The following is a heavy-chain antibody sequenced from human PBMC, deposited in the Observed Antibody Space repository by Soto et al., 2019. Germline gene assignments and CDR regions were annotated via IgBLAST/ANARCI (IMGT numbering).Heavy chain of an antibody. CDR1: GGSISSSSYY. CDR3: ARAYGDPWYYGMDV. V-gene: IGHV4-39*01. J-gene: IGHJ6*02. CDR2: IYYSGST. D-gene: IGHD4-17*01. Sequence: SSETLSLTCTVSGGSISSSSYYWGWIRQPPGKGLEWIGSIYYSGSTYYNPSLKSRVTISVDTSKNQFSLKLSSVTAADTAVYYCARAYGDPWYYGMDVWGQGTTVNVSS.